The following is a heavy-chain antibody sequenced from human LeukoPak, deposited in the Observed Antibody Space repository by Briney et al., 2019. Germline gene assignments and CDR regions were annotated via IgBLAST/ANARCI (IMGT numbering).Heavy chain of an antibody. CDR2: INSDGSST. Sequence: PGGSLRLSCAASGFTFSSYWMHWVRHAPGKGLVWVSRINSDGSSTSYADSVKGRFTISRDNAKNTLYLQMNSLRAEDTAVYYCARGDDYYYDSSGTDYWGQGTLVTVSS. J-gene: IGHJ4*02. CDR3: ARGDDYYYDSSGTDY. CDR1: GFTFSSYW. V-gene: IGHV3-74*01. D-gene: IGHD3-22*01.